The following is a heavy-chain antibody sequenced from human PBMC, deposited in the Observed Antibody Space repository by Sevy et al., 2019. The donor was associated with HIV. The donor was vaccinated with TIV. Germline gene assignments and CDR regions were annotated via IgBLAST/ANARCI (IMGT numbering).Heavy chain of an antibody. CDR3: ARDTAGIGMDV. V-gene: IGHV3-7*01. D-gene: IGHD6-13*01. J-gene: IGHJ6*02. CDR1: GFTFSSHW. Sequence: GGSLRLSCAASGFTFSSHWMSWVRQAPGKGLEWVANIKQDGGDKYYVDSVKGRFTISRDNGKNSLSLQMNSLRAEDTAVYYCARDTAGIGMDVWGHGTTVTVSS. CDR2: IKQDGGDK.